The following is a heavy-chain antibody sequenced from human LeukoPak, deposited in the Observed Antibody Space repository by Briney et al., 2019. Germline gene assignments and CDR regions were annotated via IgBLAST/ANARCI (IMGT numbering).Heavy chain of an antibody. CDR1: GFTFDDYA. CDR2: ISWNSGSI. Sequence: GGSLRLSCAASGFTFDDYAMHWVRQAPGKGLGWVSGISWNSGSIGYADSVKGRFTISRDNAKNSLYLQMNSLRAEDTALYYCAKDIGYDILTGYPSYWGQGTLVTVSS. D-gene: IGHD3-9*01. CDR3: AKDIGYDILTGYPSY. V-gene: IGHV3-9*01. J-gene: IGHJ4*02.